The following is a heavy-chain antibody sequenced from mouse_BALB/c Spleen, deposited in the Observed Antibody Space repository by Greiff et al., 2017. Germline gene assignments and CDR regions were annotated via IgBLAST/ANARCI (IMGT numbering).Heavy chain of an antibody. CDR2: ISTYYGDA. CDR3: ARLGDYDD. CDR1: GYTFTDYA. Sequence: QVQLKQSGAELVRPGVSVKISCKGSGYTFTDYAMHWVKQSHAKCLEWIGVISTYYGDASYNQKFKGKATMTVDKSSSTAYMELARLTSEASAIYYCARLGDYDDWGQGTSVTVSS. V-gene: IGHV1S137*01. D-gene: IGHD2-4*01. J-gene: IGHJ4*01.